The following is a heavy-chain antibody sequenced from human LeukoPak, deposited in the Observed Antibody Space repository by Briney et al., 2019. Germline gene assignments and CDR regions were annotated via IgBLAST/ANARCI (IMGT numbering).Heavy chain of an antibody. J-gene: IGHJ3*02. Sequence: GGSLRLSCAASGFTFSSYAMHWVRQAPGKGLEWVAVISYDGSNKYYADSVKGRFTISRDNSKNTLYLQMNSLRAEDTAVYYCARDLTYYYDSSGYPATDDAFDIWGQGTMVTVSS. D-gene: IGHD3-22*01. CDR1: GFTFSSYA. V-gene: IGHV3-30*14. CDR3: ARDLTYYYDSSGYPATDDAFDI. CDR2: ISYDGSNK.